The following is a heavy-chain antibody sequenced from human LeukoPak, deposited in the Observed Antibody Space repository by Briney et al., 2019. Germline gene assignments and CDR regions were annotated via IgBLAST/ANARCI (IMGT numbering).Heavy chain of an antibody. CDR3: AKYSKVVPAAIGVTLSDPEDY. CDR2: ISGSGGST. CDR1: GFTFSSYA. J-gene: IGHJ4*02. V-gene: IGHV3-23*01. D-gene: IGHD2-2*01. Sequence: SGGSLRLSCAASGFTFSSYAMSWVRQAPGKGLEWVSAISGSGGSTYYADSVKGRFTISRDNSKNTLYLQMNSLRAEDTAVYYCAKYSKVVPAAIGVTLSDPEDYWGQGTLVTVSS.